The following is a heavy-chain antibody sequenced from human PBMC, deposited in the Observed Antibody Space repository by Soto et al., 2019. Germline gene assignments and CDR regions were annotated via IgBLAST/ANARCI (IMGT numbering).Heavy chain of an antibody. CDR3: ARDLNYYDSSGHMYFDY. D-gene: IGHD3-22*01. J-gene: IGHJ4*02. CDR2: IYSGGST. CDR1: GFTVSSNY. Sequence: GGSLRLSCAASGFTVSSNYMSWVRQAPGKGLEWVSVIYSGGSTYYADSVKGRFTISRDNSKNTLYLQMNSLRAEDTAVYYCARDLNYYDSSGHMYFDYWGQGTLVTVSS. V-gene: IGHV3-66*01.